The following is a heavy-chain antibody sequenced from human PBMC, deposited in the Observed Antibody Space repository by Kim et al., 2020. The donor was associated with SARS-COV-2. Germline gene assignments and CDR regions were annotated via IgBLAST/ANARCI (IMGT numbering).Heavy chain of an antibody. CDR1: GFTFSSYG. J-gene: IGHJ6*02. V-gene: IGHV3-33*01. CDR3: ARADYDFWSGHYGMDV. Sequence: GGSLRLSCAASGFTFSSYGMHWVRQAPGKGLEWVAVIWYDGSNKYYADSVKGRFTISRDNSKNTLYLQMNSLRAEDTAVYYCARADYDFWSGHYGMDVWGQGTTVTVSS. CDR2: IWYDGSNK. D-gene: IGHD3-3*01.